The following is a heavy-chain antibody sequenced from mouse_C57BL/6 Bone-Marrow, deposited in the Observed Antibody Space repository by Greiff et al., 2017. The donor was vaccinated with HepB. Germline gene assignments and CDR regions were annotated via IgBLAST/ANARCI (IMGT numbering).Heavy chain of an antibody. Sequence: EVQLQQSGPVLVKPGASVKMSCKASGYTFTDYYMNWVKQSHGKSLEWIGVINPYNGGTSYNQKFKGKATLTVDKSSSTAYMELNSLTSEDSAVYYCARFDYYGSSYVYYFDYWGQGTTLTVSS. CDR1: GYTFTDYY. V-gene: IGHV1-19*01. CDR3: ARFDYYGSSYVYYFDY. J-gene: IGHJ2*01. CDR2: INPYNGGT. D-gene: IGHD1-1*01.